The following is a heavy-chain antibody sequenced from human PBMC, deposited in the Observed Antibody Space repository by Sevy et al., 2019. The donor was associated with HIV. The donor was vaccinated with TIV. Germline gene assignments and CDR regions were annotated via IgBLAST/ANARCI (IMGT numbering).Heavy chain of an antibody. D-gene: IGHD3-3*01. V-gene: IGHV1-46*03. CDR3: TFVREWLSPFDY. CDR2: INPSGGTT. Sequence: ASVKVSCKASGYTFTTYYMHWVRQAPGRGLDWMGIINPSGGTTNYAQKFQGRVSMTRDTSTTTFYMELSNLTSEDMAVYYCTFVREWLSPFDYWGQGTQVTVSS. CDR1: GYTFTTYY. J-gene: IGHJ4*02.